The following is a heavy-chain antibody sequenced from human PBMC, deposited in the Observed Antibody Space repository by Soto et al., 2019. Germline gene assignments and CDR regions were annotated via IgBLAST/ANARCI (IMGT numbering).Heavy chain of an antibody. CDR3: ARGMKFRTSTVRALWSGSYYYKLEG. Sequence: QVQLVQSGAEVKKPGASVKVSCKASGYTFISYDINWVRQATGQGLEWMGSLNPNSGNTVYAQKFQGRVTVTRNTSITTAYMELSSLISGDTAVYYCARGMKFRTSTVRALWSGSYYYKLEGCGEGTTVNVSS. V-gene: IGHV1-8*01. D-gene: IGHD3-3*01. CDR1: GYTFISYD. J-gene: IGHJ6*03. CDR2: LNPNSGNT.